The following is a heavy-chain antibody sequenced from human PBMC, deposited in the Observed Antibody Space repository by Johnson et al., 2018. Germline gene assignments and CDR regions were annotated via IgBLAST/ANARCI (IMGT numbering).Heavy chain of an antibody. V-gene: IGHV3-7*01. D-gene: IGHD2-15*01. J-gene: IGHJ3*02. Sequence: VQLVQSGGGLVQPGRSLRLSCTASGFIFSNYWMSWVRQTPGKGLEWLANIKPDGTEKYYMDSVKGRFTISRDNAKNSLYLQMNGLRAEDTAVYYCPRTGGYSSDGRTSYAFDIWGQGTMVTVSS. CDR3: PRTGGYSSDGRTSYAFDI. CDR2: IKPDGTEK. CDR1: GFIFSNYW.